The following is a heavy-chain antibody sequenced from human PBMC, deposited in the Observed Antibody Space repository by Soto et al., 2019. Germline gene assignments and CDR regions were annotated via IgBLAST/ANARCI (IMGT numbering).Heavy chain of an antibody. CDR2: ISYDGSNK. D-gene: IGHD3-10*01. Sequence: QVQLVESGGGVVQPGRSLRLSCAASGFTFSSYGMHWVRQAPGKGLEWVAVISYDGSNKYYADSVKGRFTISRDNSKNTLYLQMNSLRAEDTAVYYCANLHYGSGSYTPPPVHGMDVWGQGTTVTVSS. V-gene: IGHV3-30*18. CDR1: GFTFSSYG. J-gene: IGHJ6*02. CDR3: ANLHYGSGSYTPPPVHGMDV.